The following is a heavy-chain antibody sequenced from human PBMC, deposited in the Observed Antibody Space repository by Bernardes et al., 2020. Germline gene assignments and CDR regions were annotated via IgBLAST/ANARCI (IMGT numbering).Heavy chain of an antibody. CDR3: ARVRDITMVRGDYGGFDY. D-gene: IGHD3-10*01. CDR2: ISAYNGNT. CDR1: GYTFTSYG. V-gene: IGHV1-18*01. Sequence: ASVKVSCKASGYTFTSYGISWVRQAPGQGLEWMGWISAYNGNTNYAQKLQGRVTMTTDTSTSTAYMELRSLRSDDTAVYYCARVRDITMVRGDYGGFDYWGQGTLVTVSS. J-gene: IGHJ4*02.